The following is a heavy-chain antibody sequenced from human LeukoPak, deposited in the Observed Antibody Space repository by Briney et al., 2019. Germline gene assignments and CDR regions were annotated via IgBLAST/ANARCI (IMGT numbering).Heavy chain of an antibody. V-gene: IGHV3-23*01. CDR1: GFTFSNYA. CDR2: ISGSGGST. CDR3: AKAMGATLFDY. Sequence: GGSLRLSCAASGFTFSNYAMSWVRQTPVKGLEWVSVISGSGGSTYYADSVKGRFTISRDNSKNTLYLQMNSLRAGDTAVYYCAKAMGATLFDYWGQGTLVTVSS. J-gene: IGHJ4*02. D-gene: IGHD1-26*01.